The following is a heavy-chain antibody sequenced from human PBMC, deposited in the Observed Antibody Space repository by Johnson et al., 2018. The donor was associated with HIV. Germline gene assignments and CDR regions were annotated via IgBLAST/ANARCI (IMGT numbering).Heavy chain of an antibody. CDR2: ISGSGGST. CDR1: GFTVSSYA. CDR3: AKAYCPGCDAFEI. V-gene: IGHV3-23*04. Sequence: VLLVESGGGLVQPGGSLRLSCAASGFTVSSYAMSWVRLNPGKGLEWVSSISGSGGSTYYADSVKGRFTISRDNSNNTLYLQMNSLRTEDSGVYYCAKAYCPGCDAFEIWGQGTMVTVSS. D-gene: IGHD2-21*01. J-gene: IGHJ3*02.